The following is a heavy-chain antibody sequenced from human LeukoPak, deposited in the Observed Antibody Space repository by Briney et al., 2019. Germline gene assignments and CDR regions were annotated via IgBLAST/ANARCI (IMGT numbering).Heavy chain of an antibody. CDR2: MNPNSGNT. D-gene: IGHD4-17*01. V-gene: IGHV1-8*01. J-gene: IGHJ6*02. CDR3: ARDDYGDYEMGGYGMDV. CDR1: GYTFTSYD. Sequence: ASAKVSCKASGYTFTSYDINWVRQATGQGLEWMGWMNPNSGNTGYAQKFQGRVTMTRNTSISTAYMELSSLRSEDTAVYYCARDDYGDYEMGGYGMDVWGQGTTATVSS.